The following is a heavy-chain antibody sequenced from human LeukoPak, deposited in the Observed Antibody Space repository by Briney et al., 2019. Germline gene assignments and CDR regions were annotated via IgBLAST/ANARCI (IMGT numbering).Heavy chain of an antibody. CDR2: IKQDGGEK. CDR1: GFTFSRYW. J-gene: IGHJ5*02. Sequence: PGGSLRLSCAASGFTFSRYWMNWVRQAPGKGLEWVANIKQDGGEKYYVDSVRGRFTISRDNAKNSLYLQMNSLRVEDTAVYYCARDRGQFDPWGQGTLVTVSS. V-gene: IGHV3-7*01. CDR3: ARDRGQFDP. D-gene: IGHD3-16*01.